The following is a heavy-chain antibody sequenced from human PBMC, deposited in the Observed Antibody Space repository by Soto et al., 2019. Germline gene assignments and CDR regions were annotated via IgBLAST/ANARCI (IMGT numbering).Heavy chain of an antibody. CDR2: INHSGST. CDR1: GGSFSGYY. Sequence: SSETLSLTCAVYGGSFSGYYWSWIRQPPGKGLEWIGEINHSGSTNYKPSLKSRVTISVDTSKNQFPLKLSSVTAADTAVYYCARGTPITMVRGVTATSTTRYGMDVWGQGTTVTVSS. V-gene: IGHV4-34*01. CDR3: ARGTPITMVRGVTATSTTRYGMDV. D-gene: IGHD3-10*01. J-gene: IGHJ6*02.